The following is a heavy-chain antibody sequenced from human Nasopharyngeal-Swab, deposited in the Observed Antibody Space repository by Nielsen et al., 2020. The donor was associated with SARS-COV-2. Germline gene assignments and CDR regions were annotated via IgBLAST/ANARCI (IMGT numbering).Heavy chain of an antibody. V-gene: IGHV3-23*01. CDR3: AKSPLLVRYYFDY. Sequence: GESLKISCAASGFTFSSYAMSWVRQAPGKGLEWVSAISGSGGSTYYADSVKGRFTISRDNSKNTLYLQMNSLRAEDTAVYYCAKSPLLVRYYFDYWGQGTLVTVSS. CDR1: GFTFSSYA. D-gene: IGHD3-3*01. J-gene: IGHJ4*02. CDR2: ISGSGGST.